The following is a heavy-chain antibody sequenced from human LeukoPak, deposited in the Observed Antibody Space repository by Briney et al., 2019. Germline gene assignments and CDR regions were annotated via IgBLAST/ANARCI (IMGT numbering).Heavy chain of an antibody. V-gene: IGHV3-9*01. CDR3: AKSTYWSNPYYFDY. D-gene: IGHD2-2*01. CDR1: GFTFDEYA. CDR2: ISYSSGSI. Sequence: GGSLRLSCAASGFTFDEYAMHWVRQAPGKGLEWVSGISYSSGSIGYVDSVKGRFTISRDNSKNTLYLQMNSLRAEDTAVFYCAKSTYWSNPYYFDYWGQGALVTVSS. J-gene: IGHJ4*02.